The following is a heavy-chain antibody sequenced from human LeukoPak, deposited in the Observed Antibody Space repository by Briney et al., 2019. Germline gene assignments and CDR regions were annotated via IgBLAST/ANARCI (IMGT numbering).Heavy chain of an antibody. D-gene: IGHD5-24*01. V-gene: IGHV6-1*01. J-gene: IGHJ5*02. CDR1: GYSVSSNSAA. CDR3: ARGPDGSLNWFDP. CDR2: TYYRSKWYN. Sequence: SQTLSLTCAISGYSVSSNSAAWNWIRQSPSRGLEWLGSTYYRSKWYNEDAVSVKSRITINPDTSKNQFSLQLNSVTPEDTAVYYCARGPDGSLNWFDPWGQGTLVTVSS.